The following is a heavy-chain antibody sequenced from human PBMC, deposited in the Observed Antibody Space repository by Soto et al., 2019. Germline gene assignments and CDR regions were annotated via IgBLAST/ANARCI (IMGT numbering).Heavy chain of an antibody. D-gene: IGHD1-1*01. CDR1: GGSVSSYY. Sequence: SETLSLTCTVSGGSVSSYYWSWIRQPPGKGLEWIGYIYYSGSTNYNPSLKSRVTISVDTSKNQFSLKLSSVTAADTAVYYCARRYGYSFDYWGQGTLVTAPQ. CDR2: IYYSGST. CDR3: ARRYGYSFDY. J-gene: IGHJ4*02. V-gene: IGHV4-59*08.